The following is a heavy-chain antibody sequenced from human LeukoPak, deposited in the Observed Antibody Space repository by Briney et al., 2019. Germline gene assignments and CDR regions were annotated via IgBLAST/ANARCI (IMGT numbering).Heavy chain of an antibody. CDR1: GFTFSHSW. V-gene: IGHV3-7*03. CDR2: INPDGSYM. CDR3: ARDPAYGAIDY. Sequence: PGGSLRLSCAASGFTFSHSWMSWVHQAPGKGLEWVANINPDGSYMYCVESVRGRFIISRDNAKNSLYLQTSSLRAEDTAIYYCARDPAYGAIDYWGQGALVTVSS. J-gene: IGHJ4*02. D-gene: IGHD2-21*01.